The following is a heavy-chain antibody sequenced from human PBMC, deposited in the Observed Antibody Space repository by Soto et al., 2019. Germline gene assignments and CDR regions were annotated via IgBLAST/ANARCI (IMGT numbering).Heavy chain of an antibody. CDR3: ARDRSGWYGFDY. CDR2: INAGNGNT. J-gene: IGHJ4*02. Sequence: ASVKVSCTASGYTFTSYAMHWVRQAPGQRLEWMGWINAGNGNTKYSQKFQGRVTITRDTSASTAYMELSSLRSEDTAVYYCARDRSGWYGFDYWGQGTLVTVSS. D-gene: IGHD6-19*01. V-gene: IGHV1-3*01. CDR1: GYTFTSYA.